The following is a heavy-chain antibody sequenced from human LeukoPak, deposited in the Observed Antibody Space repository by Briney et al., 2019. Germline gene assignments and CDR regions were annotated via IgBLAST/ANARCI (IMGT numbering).Heavy chain of an antibody. CDR1: GGSISSGSYY. V-gene: IGHV4-39*01. CDR2: IYYSGST. J-gene: IGHJ4*02. Sequence: SETLSLTCTVSGGSISSGSYYWGWIRQPPGKGLEWIGSIYYSGSTNYNPSLKSRVTIYVDTSRNQFSLKLSSVTAADTAVYYCARQGYCSSTSCYNRGFFDYWGQGTLVTVSS. D-gene: IGHD2-2*01. CDR3: ARQGYCSSTSCYNRGFFDY.